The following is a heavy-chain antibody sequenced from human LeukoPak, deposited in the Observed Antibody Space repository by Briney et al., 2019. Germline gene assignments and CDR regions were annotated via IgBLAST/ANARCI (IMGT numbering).Heavy chain of an antibody. CDR2: VTHTGGT. Sequence: PSETLSLTCTVSGGSISSSSYFWGWIRQPPGEGLEWIGEVTHTGGTNYNPSLKSRVTISLDTFKNQFSLKLTSVTAADTAVFYCARLDIGDSGNPNWFDPWGQGTLVTVSS. V-gene: IGHV4-39*07. D-gene: IGHD5-12*01. J-gene: IGHJ5*02. CDR1: GGSISSSSYF. CDR3: ARLDIGDSGNPNWFDP.